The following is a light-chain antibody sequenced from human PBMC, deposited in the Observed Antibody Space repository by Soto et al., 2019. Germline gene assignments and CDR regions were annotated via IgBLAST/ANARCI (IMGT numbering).Light chain of an antibody. CDR3: QQYGSSLFT. V-gene: IGKV3-20*01. Sequence: DIVLTQSPGTLSLSPGERATLSCRASQSVSSKYLAWYQQKPGKPPRVLIYGTSIRATGIPERFSGGGSGTDFTLTITRLESEDFAVYYCQQYGSSLFTFGPGTKVDF. J-gene: IGKJ3*01. CDR2: GTS. CDR1: QSVSSKY.